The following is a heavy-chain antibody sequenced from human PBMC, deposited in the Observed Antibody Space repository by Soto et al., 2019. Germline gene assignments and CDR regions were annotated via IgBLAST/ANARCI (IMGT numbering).Heavy chain of an antibody. Sequence: GGSLRLSCAASGFTVSSKYMSWVRQAPGKGLEWVSLIQSGGPTYYADSVKGRFTISRDTAENTLHLQMNSLRAEDTAVYYCARDLPPSVVVVAATVWGQGTLVTVSS. CDR2: IQSGGPT. D-gene: IGHD2-15*01. CDR1: GFTVSSKY. CDR3: ARDLPPSVVVVAATV. V-gene: IGHV3-66*01. J-gene: IGHJ4*02.